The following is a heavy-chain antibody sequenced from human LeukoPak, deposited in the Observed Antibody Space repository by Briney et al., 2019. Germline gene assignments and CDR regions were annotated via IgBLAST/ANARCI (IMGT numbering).Heavy chain of an antibody. V-gene: IGHV3-30*02. D-gene: IGHD2-2*01. Sequence: GGSLRLSCAASGFTFNSYAMHWVRQAPGKGLEWVAFIRYDGSNKYYADSLKGRFTISRDNSKNTLYLQMNSLRTEDTAVYYCAKVSTIPNYFDYWGQGTLVTVSS. J-gene: IGHJ4*02. CDR2: IRYDGSNK. CDR3: AKVSTIPNYFDY. CDR1: GFTFNSYA.